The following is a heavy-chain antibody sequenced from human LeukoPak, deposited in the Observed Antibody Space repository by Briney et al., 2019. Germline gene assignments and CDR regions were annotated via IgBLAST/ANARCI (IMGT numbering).Heavy chain of an antibody. CDR1: GGSISSSGYY. V-gene: IGHV4-39*07. Sequence: PSETLSLTCTVSGGSISSSGYYWGWIRQPPGKGLEWIGSIHYSGSTNYNPSLKSRVTISVDTSKNQFSLKLSSVTAADTAVYYCARGYCSGGSCYSYYYYNYMDVWGKGTTVTVSS. CDR2: IHYSGST. D-gene: IGHD2-15*01. CDR3: ARGYCSGGSCYSYYYYNYMDV. J-gene: IGHJ6*03.